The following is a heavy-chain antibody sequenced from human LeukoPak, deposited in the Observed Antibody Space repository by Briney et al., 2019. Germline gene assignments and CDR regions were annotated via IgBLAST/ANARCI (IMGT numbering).Heavy chain of an antibody. CDR2: ISWNSGSI. CDR3: AKDQKDY. V-gene: IGHV3-9*01. Sequence: GGSLRLSCAASGFTFDDYAMHWVRQAPGKGLEWVSGISWNSGSIGSADSVKGRFTISRDNSKNTLYLQMNSLRAEDTAVYYCAKDQKDYWGQGTLVTVSS. CDR1: GFTFDDYA. J-gene: IGHJ4*02.